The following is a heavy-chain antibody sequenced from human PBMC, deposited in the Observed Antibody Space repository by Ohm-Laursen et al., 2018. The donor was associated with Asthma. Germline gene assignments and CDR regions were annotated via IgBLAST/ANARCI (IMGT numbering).Heavy chain of an antibody. J-gene: IGHJ4*02. V-gene: IGHV4-59*01. CDR3: ARVMITFGGFIVPLYYFDY. CDR2: IYYNGST. CDR1: GGSISSYY. D-gene: IGHD3-16*02. Sequence: PSQTLSLTCTVSGGSISSYYWSWIRQPPGKGLEWIGYIYYNGSTNYNPSLKSRVTISVDTSKNQFSLRLSSVTAADTAFYYCARVMITFGGFIVPLYYFDYWGQGTLVTVSS.